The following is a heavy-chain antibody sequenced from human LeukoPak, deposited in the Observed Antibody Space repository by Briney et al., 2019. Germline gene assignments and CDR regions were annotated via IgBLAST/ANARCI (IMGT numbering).Heavy chain of an antibody. CDR1: GFPFNAQD. D-gene: IGHD6-19*01. J-gene: IGHJ4*02. CDR2: IIADGGAT. CDR3: GKGRVSE. V-gene: IGHV3-23*01. Sequence: GGSLRLSCAASGFPFNAQDMRWVRQAPGKGLEWVSSIIADGGATFYADSVRGRFTISRDNSRNTLDLQMNSLRVEDTAVYYCGKGRVSEWGQGTLVTVSS.